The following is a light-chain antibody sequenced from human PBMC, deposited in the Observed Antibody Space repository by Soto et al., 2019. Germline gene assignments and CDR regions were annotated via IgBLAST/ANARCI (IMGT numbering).Light chain of an antibody. J-gene: IGKJ5*01. CDR1: QSVSSY. CDR2: DAS. CDR3: QKRMNWPLT. Sequence: EIVLPQSPATLSLSPGERATLSCRASQSVSSYLAWYQQKPGQAPRLLIYDASNRATGIPARFSGSGSGTDFTLTISSLEPEDFAVYYCQKRMNWPLTVGQGTRLEIK. V-gene: IGKV3-11*01.